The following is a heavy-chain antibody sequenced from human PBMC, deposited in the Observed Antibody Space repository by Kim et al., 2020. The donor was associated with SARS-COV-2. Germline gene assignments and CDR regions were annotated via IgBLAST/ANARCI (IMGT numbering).Heavy chain of an antibody. CDR1: GGSISSYY. CDR3: ARATSYFDWLLPPHFDY. J-gene: IGHJ4*01. CDR2: IYYSGST. V-gene: IGHV4-59*01. D-gene: IGHD3-9*01. Sequence: SETLSLTCTVSGGSISSYYWSWIRQPPGKGLEWIGYIYYSGSTNYNPSLKSRVTISVDTSKNQFSLKLSSVTAADTAVYYCARATSYFDWLLPPHFDYWG.